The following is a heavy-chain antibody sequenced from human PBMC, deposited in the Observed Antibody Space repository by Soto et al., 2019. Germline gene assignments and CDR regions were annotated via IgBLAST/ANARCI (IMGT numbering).Heavy chain of an antibody. D-gene: IGHD2-2*01. CDR2: TYNSGNT. J-gene: IGHJ2*01. Sequence: SETLSLTCNVSGGSINSYYWNRIRQPPGKGLEWIGYTYNSGNTKYNPSLKSRATISLDTSKNQFSLKLTSLTAADTAVYYCARAAAIPAAMFYYWYFDLWGRGTLVTVSS. V-gene: IGHV4-59*01. CDR1: GGSINSYY. CDR3: ARAAAIPAAMFYYWYFDL.